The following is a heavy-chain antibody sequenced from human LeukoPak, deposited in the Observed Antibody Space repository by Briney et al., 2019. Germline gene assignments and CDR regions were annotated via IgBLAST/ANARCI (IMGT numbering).Heavy chain of an antibody. J-gene: IGHJ4*02. CDR1: GGSISSYY. V-gene: IGHV4-4*08. CDR3: VRPGQSSWWVYFNY. D-gene: IGHD6-13*01. CDR2: IHLSGST. Sequence: SETLSLTCTVSGGSISSYYWTWLRQPPGKGLEWIGYIHLSGSTDYNPSLKSRVTMSIDTSKNQFSLRLSSVTAADTAVYYCVRPGQSSWWVYFNYWGRGTVVTVSS.